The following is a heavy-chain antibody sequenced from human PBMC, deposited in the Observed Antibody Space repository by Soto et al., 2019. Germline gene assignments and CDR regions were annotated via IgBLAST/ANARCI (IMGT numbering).Heavy chain of an antibody. CDR3: ARSGPGGYIDY. Sequence: XQTLSLTCAISGYSVSINSAAWNLIRQSPSRGLEWLGRTYYRSKWYNHYAVSVKSRITVNPDTSKNQFSLQLNSVTPEDTAVYYCARSGPGGYIDYWGQGTLVTVSS. J-gene: IGHJ4*02. CDR2: TYYRSKWYN. CDR1: GYSVSINSAA. D-gene: IGHD3-22*01. V-gene: IGHV6-1*01.